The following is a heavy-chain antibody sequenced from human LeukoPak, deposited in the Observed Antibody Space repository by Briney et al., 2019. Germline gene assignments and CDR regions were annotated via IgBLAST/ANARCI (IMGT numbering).Heavy chain of an antibody. Sequence: ASVKVSCKVSGYTLTELSRHWGRQAPGKGLEWRGGFDPEDGETIYAQKFQGRVTMTEDTSTDTAYMELSSLRSEDTAVYYCVASLGYSSSTFDYWGQGTLVTVSS. CDR2: FDPEDGET. V-gene: IGHV1-24*01. D-gene: IGHD6-13*01. CDR1: GYTLTELS. CDR3: VASLGYSSSTFDY. J-gene: IGHJ4*02.